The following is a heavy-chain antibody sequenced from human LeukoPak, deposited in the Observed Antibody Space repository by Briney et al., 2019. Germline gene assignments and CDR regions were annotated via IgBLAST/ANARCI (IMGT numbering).Heavy chain of an antibody. CDR2: INHSGST. CDR3: ARGRKYYYYYYMDV. Sequence: SETLSLTCAVYGGSFSGYYWSWIRQPPGKGLEWIGEINHSGSTNYNPSLKSRVTISVDTSKNQFSLKLSSVTAADTAVYYCARGRKYYYYYYMDVWGKGTTVTVSS. J-gene: IGHJ6*03. V-gene: IGHV4-34*01. CDR1: GGSFSGYY.